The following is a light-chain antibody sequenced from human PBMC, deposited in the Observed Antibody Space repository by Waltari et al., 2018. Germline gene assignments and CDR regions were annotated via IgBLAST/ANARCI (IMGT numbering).Light chain of an antibody. Sequence: QSVLTQPPSVSGAPGQRVTIPCTGRGPHIRGGYAVHRYQQLPRAAPKLLIYGSTSRPLGVPDRFFGSTSGTSAFLAITGLQAEDEADYYCQSYDTTLSVVFGGGTKLTVL. J-gene: IGLJ3*02. V-gene: IGLV1-40*01. CDR1: GPHIRGGYA. CDR3: QSYDTTLSVV. CDR2: GST.